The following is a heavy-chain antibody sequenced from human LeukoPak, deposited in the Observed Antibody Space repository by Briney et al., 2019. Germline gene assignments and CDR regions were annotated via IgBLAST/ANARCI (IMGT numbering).Heavy chain of an antibody. D-gene: IGHD3-22*01. V-gene: IGHV4-34*01. CDR2: INHSGST. Sequence: SETLSLTCAVYGGSFSGYYWSWIRQPPGKGLEWIGEINHSGSTNYNPSLKSRVTISVDTSKNQFSLKLSSVTAADTAVYYCAIQDADYYDSSGYYYGHYYYYMGVWGKGTTVTVSS. J-gene: IGHJ6*03. CDR3: AIQDADYYDSSGYYYGHYYYYMGV. CDR1: GGSFSGYY.